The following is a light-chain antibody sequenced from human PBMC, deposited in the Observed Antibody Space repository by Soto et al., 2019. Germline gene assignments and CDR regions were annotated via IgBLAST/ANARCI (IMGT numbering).Light chain of an antibody. J-gene: IGKJ1*01. V-gene: IGKV3-11*01. CDR2: DAS. CDR1: QGVSSY. CDR3: HQRSSWPQS. Sequence: EIVLTQSPATLSLSPGESATLSCRASQGVSSYLAWYQQKAGQAPRLLIYDASNRATGIPARFSGSGSETDLTLTIGSLEPEDFAVYYCHQRSSWPQSFGQGTK.